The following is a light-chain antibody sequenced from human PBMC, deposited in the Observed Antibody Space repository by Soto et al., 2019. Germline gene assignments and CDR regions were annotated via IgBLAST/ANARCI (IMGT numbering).Light chain of an antibody. Sequence: DIQMTQSPPSLSASVGDRVTITCRASQTIGTYLNCYQKKPEKPPKLLIYDASNLQTGVPSRFSGSGSGAEFALTISSLQPEDFATYYCQQSYTSPRTFGQGTKLDIK. CDR3: QQSYTSPRT. CDR1: QTIGTY. V-gene: IGKV1-39*01. J-gene: IGKJ2*01. CDR2: DAS.